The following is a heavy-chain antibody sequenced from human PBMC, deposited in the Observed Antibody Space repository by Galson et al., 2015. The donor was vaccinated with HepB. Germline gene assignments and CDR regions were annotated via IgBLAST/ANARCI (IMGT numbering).Heavy chain of an antibody. CDR3: AKVNYGSGSYDDY. V-gene: IGHV3-64D*06. CDR2: ISGNGDIT. J-gene: IGHJ4*02. D-gene: IGHD3-10*01. CDR1: GFTFRNYA. Sequence: SLRLSCAASGFTFRNYAMHWVRQAPGKGLDFVSAISGNGDITYYADSVKGRFSISRDNFKNIVYFQMTSLRPEDTAVYYCAKVNYGSGSYDDYWGQGTLLTVSS.